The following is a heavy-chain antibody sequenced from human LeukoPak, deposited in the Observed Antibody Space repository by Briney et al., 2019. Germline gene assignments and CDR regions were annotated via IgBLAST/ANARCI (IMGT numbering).Heavy chain of an antibody. J-gene: IGHJ5*02. Sequence: SETLSLTCTVSGGSISSYYWSWIRQPPGKGLEWIGYIYYSGSTNYNPSLKSRVTISVDTSKNQFSLKLSSVTAADTAVYYCARARIAARPNWFDPWGQGTLVTVSS. CDR2: IYYSGST. D-gene: IGHD6-6*01. CDR3: ARARIAARPNWFDP. V-gene: IGHV4-59*08. CDR1: GGSISSYY.